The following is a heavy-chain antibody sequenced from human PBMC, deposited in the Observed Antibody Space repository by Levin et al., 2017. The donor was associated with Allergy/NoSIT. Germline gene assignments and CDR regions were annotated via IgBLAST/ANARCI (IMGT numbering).Heavy chain of an antibody. Sequence: GESLKISCAASGFTFSSYWMSWVRQAPGKGLEWVANIKQDGSEKYYVDSVKGRFTISRDNAKNSLYLQMNSLRAEDTAVYYCARVGDDSSGWGRDYWGQGTLVTVSS. J-gene: IGHJ4*02. CDR2: IKQDGSEK. D-gene: IGHD3-22*01. V-gene: IGHV3-7*01. CDR1: GFTFSSYW. CDR3: ARVGDDSSGWGRDY.